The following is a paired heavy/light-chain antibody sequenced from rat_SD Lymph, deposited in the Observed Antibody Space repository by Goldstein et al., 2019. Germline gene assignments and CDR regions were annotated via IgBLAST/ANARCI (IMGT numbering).Heavy chain of an antibody. J-gene: IGHJ4*01. CDR2: ISYDGGST. Sequence: EVQLVESGGGLVQPGRSLKLSCAASGFTFSDYYMAWVRQAPTKGLEWVASISYDGGSTYYRDSVKGRFTISRDNAKSSLYLQMDSLRSEDTATYYCLLTTVEAPMDAWGQGASVTVSS. V-gene: IGHV5-20*01. D-gene: IGHD1-3*01. CDR3: LLTTVEAPMDA. CDR1: GFTFSDYY.
Light chain of an antibody. CDR3: LQGSKYPLT. CDR2: YAS. J-gene: IGKJ5*01. Sequence: DIQMTQSPPSLSASLGETVSIECRASEDIYSNLAWYQQKSGKSPQLLIYYASSLQDGVPSRFSGSGSGTQYSLKISGMQPEDEGVYYCLQGSKYPLTFGSGTKLEIK. V-gene: IGKV12S38*01. CDR1: EDIYSN.